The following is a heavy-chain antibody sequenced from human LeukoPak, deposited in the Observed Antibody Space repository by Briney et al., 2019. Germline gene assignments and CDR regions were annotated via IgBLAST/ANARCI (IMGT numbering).Heavy chain of an antibody. Sequence: SETLSLTCTVSGGSISSGSYYWNWIRQPPGKGLEWIGYIYYSGSTNYNPSLKSRVTISVDTSKNQFSLKLSSVTAADTAVYYCARLAPGPELLHPWGQGTLVTVSS. V-gene: IGHV4-61*01. CDR1: GGSISSGSYY. D-gene: IGHD1-14*01. CDR3: ARLAPGPELLHP. CDR2: IYYSGST. J-gene: IGHJ5*02.